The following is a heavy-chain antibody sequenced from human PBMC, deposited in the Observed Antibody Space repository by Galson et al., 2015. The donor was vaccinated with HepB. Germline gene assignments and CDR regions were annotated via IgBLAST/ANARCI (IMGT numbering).Heavy chain of an antibody. Sequence: SLRLSCAASGFTVSSNYMSWVRQAPGKGLEWVSVIYSGGSTYYADSVKGRFTISRDNSKNTLYLQMNSLRAEDTAVYYCARGGGGYYYHWYFDLWGRGTLVTVSS. V-gene: IGHV3-66*01. J-gene: IGHJ2*01. CDR1: GFTVSSNY. CDR2: IYSGGST. D-gene: IGHD3-22*01. CDR3: ARGGGGYYYHWYFDL.